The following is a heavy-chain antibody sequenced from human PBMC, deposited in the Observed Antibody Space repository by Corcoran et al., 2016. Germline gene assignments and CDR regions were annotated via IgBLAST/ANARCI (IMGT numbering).Heavy chain of an antibody. CDR2: IIPIFGTA. CDR3: AGGPHFGSGSYNY. J-gene: IGHJ4*02. V-gene: IGHV1-69*01. D-gene: IGHD3-10*01. CDR1: GGTFNSYS. Sequence: QVQLVQSGAEVKKPGSSVKVSCKASGGTFNSYSITWVRQAPGQGLERMGGIIPIFGTANYAQKFQGRVTITADESTSTAYMELSSLRSEDTAVYYCAGGPHFGSGSYNYWGQGTLVTVSS.